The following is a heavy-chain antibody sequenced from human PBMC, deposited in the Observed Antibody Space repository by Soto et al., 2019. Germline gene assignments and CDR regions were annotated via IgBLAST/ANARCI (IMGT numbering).Heavy chain of an antibody. V-gene: IGHV4-34*01. Sequence: SESLSVTCAVYGWSLRGYYWSWIRQPPGKGLEWIGEINHSGSTNYNPSLKSRVTISVDTSKNQFSLKLSSVTAADTAVYYCARGGGSSWPNWFDPWGQGTLVTVSS. CDR1: GWSLRGYY. D-gene: IGHD6-13*01. CDR3: ARGGGSSWPNWFDP. CDR2: INHSGST. J-gene: IGHJ5*02.